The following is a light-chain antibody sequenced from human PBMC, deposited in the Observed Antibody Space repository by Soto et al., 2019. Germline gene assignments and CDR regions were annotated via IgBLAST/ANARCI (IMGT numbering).Light chain of an antibody. CDR1: QTVRSS. Sequence: EIVLTQSPATLSLSPGERATLSCRASQTVRSSLVWYQQKPGQAPRPIIYDATTRATGIPVRFSGSGSGTEFTLTISSLQSEDVGVYYCQQYDNWPPKTFGGGTKVDIK. V-gene: IGKV3-15*01. J-gene: IGKJ4*01. CDR2: DAT. CDR3: QQYDNWPPKT.